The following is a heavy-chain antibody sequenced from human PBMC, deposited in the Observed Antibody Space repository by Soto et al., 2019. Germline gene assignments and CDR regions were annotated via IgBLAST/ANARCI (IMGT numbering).Heavy chain of an antibody. J-gene: IGHJ4*02. CDR3: ASLAEYSSSSHFDF. Sequence: SETLSLTCAVSGGSISSGGYSWSWIRQPPGKGLEWIGYIYHSGSTYYNPSLKSRVTISVDRSKNQFSLKLSSVTAADTAAYYCASLAEYSSSSHFDFWGQGTLVTVSS. CDR2: IYHSGST. CDR1: GGSISSGGYS. V-gene: IGHV4-30-2*01. D-gene: IGHD6-6*01.